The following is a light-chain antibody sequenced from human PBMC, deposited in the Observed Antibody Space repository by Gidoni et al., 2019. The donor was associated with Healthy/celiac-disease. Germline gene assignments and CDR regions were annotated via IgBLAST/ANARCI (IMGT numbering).Light chain of an antibody. J-gene: IGKJ1*01. CDR2: GAS. V-gene: IGKV3-20*01. CDR3: QQYGSSPWT. CDR1: QSVSSSY. Sequence: EIVLTQSPCTLSLSPGERATLSCRASQSVSSSYLAWYQQKPGQAPRLLIYGASSRATGIPDRVSGSGSGTDFTLTISRLEPEEFAVYYCQQYGSSPWTFGQGTKVEIK.